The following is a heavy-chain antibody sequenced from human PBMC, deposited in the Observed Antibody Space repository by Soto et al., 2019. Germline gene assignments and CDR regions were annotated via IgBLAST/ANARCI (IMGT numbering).Heavy chain of an antibody. CDR3: ARLPMIVVVPDYYGMDV. D-gene: IGHD3-22*01. CDR1: GYTFTGYY. V-gene: IGHV1-2*02. CDR2: INPNSGGT. J-gene: IGHJ6*02. Sequence: GASVKVSCKASGYTFTGYYMHWVRQAPGQGLEWMGWINPNSGGTNYAQKFQGRVTMTRDTSISTAYMELSRLRSDDTAVYYCARLPMIVVVPDYYGMDVWGQGTMVTVSS.